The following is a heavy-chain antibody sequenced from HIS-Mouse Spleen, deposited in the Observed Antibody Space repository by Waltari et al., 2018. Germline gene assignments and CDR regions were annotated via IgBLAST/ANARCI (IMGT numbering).Heavy chain of an antibody. V-gene: IGHV3-30*04. J-gene: IGHJ4*02. Sequence: QVQLVESGGGVVQPGRSLRLSCAAAGFPFSSYAMHWVRQAPGKGLEWVAVISYDGSNKYYADSVKGRFTISRDNSKNTLYLQMNSLRAEDTAVYYCARRYSGYDLGYWGQGTLVTVSS. CDR2: ISYDGSNK. CDR3: ARRYSGYDLGY. D-gene: IGHD5-12*01. CDR1: GFPFSSYA.